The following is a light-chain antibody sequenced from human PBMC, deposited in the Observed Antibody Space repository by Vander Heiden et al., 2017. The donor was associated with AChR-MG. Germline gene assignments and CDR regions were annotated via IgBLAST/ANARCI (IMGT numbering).Light chain of an antibody. V-gene: IGKV1D-13*01. CDR3: QQWNKDPHLYT. J-gene: IGKJ2*01. Sequence: AIQLTQSPSSLSASVGDRVTITCRASQGISSALAWYQQKPGKAPKLLIYDASSLERGVQSRFSGSGSGTDFTLTISSLQPEDFATYYCQQWNKDPHLYTFGQGTKLEIK. CDR1: QGISSA. CDR2: DAS.